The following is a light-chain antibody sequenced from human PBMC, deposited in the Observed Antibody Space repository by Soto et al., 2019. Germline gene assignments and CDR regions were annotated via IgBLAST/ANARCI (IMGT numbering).Light chain of an antibody. J-gene: IGLJ1*01. Sequence: QSALAQPASVSGSPGQSITISCTGTSSDVGGYKFVSWYQQHPGKAPKLKIYEINTRPSGVSNRFSGSKSGNTASLTISGLQAEEEADYYCSSYTSSTTLGFGTGTKGTVL. CDR3: SSYTSSTTLG. CDR1: SSDVGGYKF. V-gene: IGLV2-14*01. CDR2: EIN.